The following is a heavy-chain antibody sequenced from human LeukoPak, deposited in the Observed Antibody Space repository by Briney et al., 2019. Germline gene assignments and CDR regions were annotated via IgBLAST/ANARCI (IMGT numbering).Heavy chain of an antibody. CDR3: ARDLSRSRPDCSGGSCYSVY. V-gene: IGHV3-30*04. D-gene: IGHD2-15*01. CDR2: ISYDGSNK. J-gene: IGHJ4*02. CDR1: GFTFSSYA. Sequence: GGSLRLSCAASGFTFSSYAMHWVRQAPGKGLEWVAVISYDGSNKYYADSVKGRFTISRDNSKNTLYLQMNSLRAEDTAVYYCARDLSRSRPDCSGGSCYSVYWGQETLVTVSS.